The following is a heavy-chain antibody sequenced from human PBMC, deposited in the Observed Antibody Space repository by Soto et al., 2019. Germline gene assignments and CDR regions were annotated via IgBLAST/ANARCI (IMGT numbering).Heavy chain of an antibody. J-gene: IGHJ4*02. V-gene: IGHV3-23*01. D-gene: IGHD1-26*01. CDR2: ISGSGGST. Sequence: GGSLRLSCAASGFTFSSYAMSWVRQAPGKGLEWVSAISGSGGSTYYADSVKGRFTISRDNAKNSLYLQMNSLRAEDTAVYYCARSSGSCYARVDYWGEVTMVTIYS. CDR3: ARSSGSCYARVDY. CDR1: GFTFSSYA.